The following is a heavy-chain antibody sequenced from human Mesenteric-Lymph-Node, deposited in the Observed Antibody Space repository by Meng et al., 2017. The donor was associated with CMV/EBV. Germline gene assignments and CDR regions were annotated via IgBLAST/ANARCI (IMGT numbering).Heavy chain of an antibody. CDR2: IWYDGSNK. CDR3: ARDRHYYDSSGYYYLFDY. V-gene: IGHV3-33*01. Sequence: GESLKISCAASGFTFSSYGMHWVRQAPGKGLEWVAVIWYDGSNKYYADSVKGRFTISRDNSKNTLYLQMNSLRAEDTAVYYCARDRHYYDSSGYYYLFDYWGQGTLVTVSS. D-gene: IGHD3-22*01. CDR1: GFTFSSYG. J-gene: IGHJ4*02.